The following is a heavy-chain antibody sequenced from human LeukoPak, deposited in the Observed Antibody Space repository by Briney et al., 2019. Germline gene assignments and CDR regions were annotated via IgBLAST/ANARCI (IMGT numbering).Heavy chain of an antibody. CDR2: ISPSGTTM. J-gene: IGHJ4*02. CDR1: GFTFRNYG. CDR3: ARDPRGPDY. Sequence: GGSLRLSCAASGFTFRNYGMHWVRQAPGKGLEWISYISPSGTTMYYVDSVKGRFIISRDNAKDSLYLQMNSLRVEDTAVYYCARDPRGPDYWGQGTLVTVSS. V-gene: IGHV3-48*04.